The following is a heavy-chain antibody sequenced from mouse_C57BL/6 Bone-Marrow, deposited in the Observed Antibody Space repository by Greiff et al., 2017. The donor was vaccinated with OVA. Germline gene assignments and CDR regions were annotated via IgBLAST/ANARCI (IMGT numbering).Heavy chain of an antibody. J-gene: IGHJ3*01. V-gene: IGHV1-63*01. CDR3: ASYDGYYVFAY. Sequence: QVQLKQPGAELVRPGTSVKMSCKASGYTFTNYWIGWAKQRPGHGLEWIGDIYPGGGYTNYNEKFKGKATLTADKSSSTAYMQFSSLTSEDSAIYYCASYDGYYVFAYWGQGTLVTVSA. D-gene: IGHD2-3*01. CDR1: GYTFTNYW. CDR2: IYPGGGYT.